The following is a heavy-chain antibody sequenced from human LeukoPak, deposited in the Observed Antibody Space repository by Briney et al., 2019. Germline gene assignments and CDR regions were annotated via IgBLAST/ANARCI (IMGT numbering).Heavy chain of an antibody. CDR2: MNPNRGNT. CDR1: GYTFTSYD. V-gene: IGHV1-8*01. D-gene: IGHD2-2*01. CDR3: ARDGSADIVVVPAAMSHYYYYGMDV. J-gene: IGHJ6*02. Sequence: ASVKVSCKASGYTFTSYDINWARQATGQGLEWMGWMNPNRGNTGYAQKFQGRVTMTRNTSISTAYMELSSLRSEDTDVYYCARDGSADIVVVPAAMSHYYYYGMDVWGQGTTVTVSS.